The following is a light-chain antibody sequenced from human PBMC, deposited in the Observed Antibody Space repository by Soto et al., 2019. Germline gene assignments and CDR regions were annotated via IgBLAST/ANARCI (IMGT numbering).Light chain of an antibody. CDR2: AAS. Sequence: IRMTQSPSSLSASTGDRVTITCRASQGISSYLNWYQQKPGKAPKLLIYAASSLQSGVPSRFSGSGSGTDFTLTISSLQPEDFATYYCQQSYSTLWTFGQGTKVEIK. J-gene: IGKJ1*01. CDR1: QGISSY. CDR3: QQSYSTLWT. V-gene: IGKV1-39*01.